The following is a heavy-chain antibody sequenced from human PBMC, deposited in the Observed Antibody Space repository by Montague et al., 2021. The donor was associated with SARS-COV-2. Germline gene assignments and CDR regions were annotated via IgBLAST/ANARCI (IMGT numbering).Heavy chain of an antibody. V-gene: IGHV4-39*01. CDR1: DGSFTIDNFY. Sequence: SETLSLTCTVSDGSFTIDNFYWGWIRQPPGKGLEWIGSIYYSGSTYFNPSLKSRAFISADTSKKQFSLDLSSVTAADTAVYYCAQRTETVGYTYALFDSWGQGTLVTVSS. D-gene: IGHD5-18*01. CDR2: IYYSGST. J-gene: IGHJ4*02. CDR3: AQRTETVGYTYALFDS.